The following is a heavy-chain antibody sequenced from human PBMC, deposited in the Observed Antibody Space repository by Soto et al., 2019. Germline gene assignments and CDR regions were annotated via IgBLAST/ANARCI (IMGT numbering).Heavy chain of an antibody. CDR3: ARALPPPTVTGAFDI. CDR1: GYTFTNYY. D-gene: IGHD4-17*01. J-gene: IGHJ3*02. CDR2: INPNSGGT. Sequence: ASVKDSCKASGYTFTNYYMHWVRQAPGQGLEWMGWINPNSGGTNYAQKFQGWVTMTRDTSISTAYMELSRLRSDDTAVYYCARALPPPTVTGAFDIWGQGTMVPGSS. V-gene: IGHV1-2*04.